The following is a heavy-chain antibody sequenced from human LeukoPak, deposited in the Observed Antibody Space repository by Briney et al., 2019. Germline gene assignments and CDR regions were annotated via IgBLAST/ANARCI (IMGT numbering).Heavy chain of an antibody. Sequence: GGSLRLSCAASGFTVSSSYMYWVRQAPGKGLEWVAVISYDGRNIHYPDSVKGRFTISRDISTDTLWLQMDSLRTEDTAVYYCAKGPLRGTAAAIDYWGQGTLVAVSS. V-gene: IGHV3-30*18. CDR2: ISYDGRNI. CDR3: AKGPLRGTAAAIDY. CDR1: GFTVSSSY. D-gene: IGHD2-2*01. J-gene: IGHJ4*02.